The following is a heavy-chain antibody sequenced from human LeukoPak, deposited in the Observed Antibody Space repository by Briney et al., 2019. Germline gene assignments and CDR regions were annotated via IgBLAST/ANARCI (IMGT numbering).Heavy chain of an antibody. D-gene: IGHD3-22*01. CDR1: GFTFSSYG. J-gene: IGHJ4*02. Sequence: GGSLRLSCAASGFTFSSYGMHWVRQAPGKGLGWVAVIWYDGSNKYYADSVKGRFTISRDNSKNTLYLQMNSLRAEDTAVYYCARDYEHYYDSSGYSDWGQGTLVTVSS. CDR2: IWYDGSNK. CDR3: ARDYEHYYDSSGYSD. V-gene: IGHV3-33*01.